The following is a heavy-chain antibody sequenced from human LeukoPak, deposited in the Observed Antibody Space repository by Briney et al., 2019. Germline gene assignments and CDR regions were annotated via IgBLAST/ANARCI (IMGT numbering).Heavy chain of an antibody. Sequence: PGGSLRLSCAASGFSFSSYTMNWLRQAPGKGLEWVSSIRTNNYRYGAGSVKGRFTISRDNAKNSLFLQMDSPRAEDTAVYYCARDGHFDFWGQGTLVTVSS. D-gene: IGHD3/OR15-3a*01. CDR2: IRTNNYR. V-gene: IGHV3-21*01. J-gene: IGHJ4*02. CDR1: GFSFSSYT. CDR3: ARDGHFDF.